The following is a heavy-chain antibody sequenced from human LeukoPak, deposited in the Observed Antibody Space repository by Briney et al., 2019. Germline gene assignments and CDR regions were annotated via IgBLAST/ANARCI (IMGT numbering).Heavy chain of an antibody. J-gene: IGHJ4*02. D-gene: IGHD3-3*01. CDR3: ARGGHETNYDFWSGYYTGTFCDY. V-gene: IGHV4-34*01. CDR2: INHSGST. CDR1: GGSFSGYY. Sequence: PSETLSLTCAVYGGSFSGYYWSWIRQPPGKGLEWIGEINHSGSTNYNPSLKSRVTISVDTSKNQFSLKLSSVTAADTAVYYCARGGHETNYDFWSGYYTGTFCDYWGQGTLVTVSS.